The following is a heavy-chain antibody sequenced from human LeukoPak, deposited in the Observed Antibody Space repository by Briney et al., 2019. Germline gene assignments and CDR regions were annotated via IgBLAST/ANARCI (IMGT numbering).Heavy chain of an antibody. J-gene: IGHJ4*02. CDR2: ISTNGGST. Sequence: GGSLRLSCSASGFTVSSYAMHWVRQAPGKGPEYVSAISTNGGSTYYADSVKGRFTISRDNSKNTLYLQMTSLSAEDTSVYYCVKGGVYTSSSPFDYWGQGTLVNVSS. D-gene: IGHD6-6*01. CDR1: GFTVSSYA. V-gene: IGHV3-64D*06. CDR3: VKGGVYTSSSPFDY.